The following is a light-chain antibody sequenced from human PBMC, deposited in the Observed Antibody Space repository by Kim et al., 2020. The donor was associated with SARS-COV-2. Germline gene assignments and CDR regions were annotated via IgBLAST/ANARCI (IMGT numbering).Light chain of an antibody. Sequence: ASVGDRVTITCRASQSISSWLAWYQQKPGKAPKLLIYKASSLESGVPSRFSGSGSGTEFTLTICSLQPDDFATYYCQQYNSYLFTFGPGTKVDIK. CDR2: KAS. CDR1: QSISSW. CDR3: QQYNSYLFT. J-gene: IGKJ3*01. V-gene: IGKV1-5*03.